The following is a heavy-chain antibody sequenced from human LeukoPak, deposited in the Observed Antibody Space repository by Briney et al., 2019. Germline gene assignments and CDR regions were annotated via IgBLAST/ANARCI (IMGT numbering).Heavy chain of an antibody. CDR3: AKDLILTGYYIPWGLPET. V-gene: IGHV3-30*02. CDR1: GFTLSDYG. CDR2: IPFDGSHK. Sequence: PGGSLRLSCVVSGFTLSDYGIHWVRQAPGRGLQWVAFIPFDGSHKYYADSVKGRFTISRDNSKNTLYLQMNSLRAEDTAVYYCAKDLILTGYYIPWGLPETWGQGTLVTVSS. J-gene: IGHJ4*02. D-gene: IGHD3-9*01.